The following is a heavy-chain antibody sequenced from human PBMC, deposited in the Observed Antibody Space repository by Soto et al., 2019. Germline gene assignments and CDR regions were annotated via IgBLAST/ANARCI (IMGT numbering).Heavy chain of an antibody. CDR2: IYYSGRT. V-gene: IGHV4-39*01. D-gene: IGHD6-13*01. CDR1: GGSISSSSYY. J-gene: IGHJ4*02. Sequence: NPSETLSLTCTVSGGSISSSSYYWGWIRQPPGKGLEWIGSIYYSGRTYYNPSLKSRVTISVDTSKNQFSLKLSSVTAADTAVYYCARRGSSSWYGYWGQGTLVTVSS. CDR3: ARRGSSSWYGY.